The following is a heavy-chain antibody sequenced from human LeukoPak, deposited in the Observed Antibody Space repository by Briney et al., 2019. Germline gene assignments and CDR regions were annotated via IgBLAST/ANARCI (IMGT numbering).Heavy chain of an antibody. J-gene: IGHJ5*02. D-gene: IGHD3-16*01. Sequence: KESGPTLVKPTQTLTLTCTFSGFSLNTEGRGVGWILQPPGKALEWLALIYWDDDKHYSPSLKSRRSIRKHISKTQVHLIMTNMDPVDTATYYCAHRSRGLHHHRWLPWGQGILVTVPS. CDR3: AHRSRGLHHHRWLP. V-gene: IGHV2-5*02. CDR2: IYWDDDK. CDR1: GFSLNTEGRG.